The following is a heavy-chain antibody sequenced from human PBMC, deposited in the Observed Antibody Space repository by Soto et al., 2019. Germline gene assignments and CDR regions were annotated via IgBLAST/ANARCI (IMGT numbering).Heavy chain of an antibody. J-gene: IGHJ5*02. CDR3: ARDLIAVRPGWFDP. Sequence: QVQLVQSGAEVKKPGASVKVSCKASGYNFITYGIIWVRQAPGQGLEWMGWISVYNGNTKYAEKVQGRVTMTTDTSTSTAYMELRSLRSDDTAVYYCARDLIAVRPGWFDPWGQGTLVTVSS. V-gene: IGHV1-18*01. CDR2: ISVYNGNT. D-gene: IGHD6-6*01. CDR1: GYNFITYG.